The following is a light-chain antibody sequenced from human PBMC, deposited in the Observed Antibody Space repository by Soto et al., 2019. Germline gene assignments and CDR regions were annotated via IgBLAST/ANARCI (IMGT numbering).Light chain of an antibody. CDR1: ESISTW. CDR3: QQLNSYPLT. V-gene: IGKV1-5*01. CDR2: DAS. J-gene: IGKJ5*01. Sequence: DIQMTQSSSSLSASVGERVTITFRASESISTWLAWYQQKPGRAPKLLIYDASNLESGVPSRFSGNGYGTEVTLTICSLQTEDVATYDGQQLNSYPLTFGPGTRRDIK.